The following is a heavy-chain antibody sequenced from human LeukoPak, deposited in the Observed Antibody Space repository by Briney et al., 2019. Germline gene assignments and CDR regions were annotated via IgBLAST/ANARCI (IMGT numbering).Heavy chain of an antibody. CDR3: ARDMAGRSRPPFDY. CDR1: GFTFSSYT. D-gene: IGHD6-19*01. J-gene: IGHJ4*02. V-gene: IGHV3-21*01. Sequence: GGSLRLSCAASGFTFSSYTINWVRQAPGEGLEWVSSIDGSSRYIYYADSVRGRFTISRDNAKNSLHLQMNSLRVEDTGVYFCARDMAGRSRPPFDYWGQGTLVTVSS. CDR2: IDGSSRYI.